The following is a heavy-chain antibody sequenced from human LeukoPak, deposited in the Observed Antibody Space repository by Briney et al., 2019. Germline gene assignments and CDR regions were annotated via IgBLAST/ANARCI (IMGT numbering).Heavy chain of an antibody. CDR1: GFTFSSYA. V-gene: IGHV3-30*04. CDR3: AKDRVSYGDYVPVGY. D-gene: IGHD4-17*01. Sequence: PGGSLRLSCAASGFTFSSYAMHWVRQAPGKGLEWVAVISYDGSNKYYADSVKGRFTISRDNSKNTLYPQMNSLRAEDTAVYYCAKDRVSYGDYVPVGYWGQGTLVTVSS. J-gene: IGHJ4*02. CDR2: ISYDGSNK.